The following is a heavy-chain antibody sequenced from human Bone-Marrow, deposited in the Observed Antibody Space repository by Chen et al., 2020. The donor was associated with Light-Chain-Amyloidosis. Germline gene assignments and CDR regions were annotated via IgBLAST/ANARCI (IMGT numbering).Heavy chain of an antibody. V-gene: IGHV5-51*01. J-gene: IGHJ4*02. CDR1: GYTFPNYW. D-gene: IGHD6-25*01. CDR2: IYPDDSDA. Sequence: VHLEQSGPEVEKPGESLKISCKGSGYTFPNYWIGWVRQMPGKGREWMGVIYPDDSDARYSPSFEGQVTISADKSITTAYLQWRSLKASDTAMYYCAGRRDGYNFDHWGQGTLVTVS. CDR3: AGRRDGYNFDH.